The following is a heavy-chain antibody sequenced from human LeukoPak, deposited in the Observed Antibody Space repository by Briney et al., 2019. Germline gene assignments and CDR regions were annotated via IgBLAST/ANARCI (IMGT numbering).Heavy chain of an antibody. D-gene: IGHD3-10*01. CDR2: IYYSGST. CDR3: ARSRGVRMFDY. CDR1: GGSISTYY. J-gene: IGHJ4*02. Sequence: KPSETLSLTCTVSGGSISTYYWSWIRQPPGKGLEWIGYIYYSGSTNYNPSLKSRVTISVDTSKNQFSLKLSSVTAADTAVYYCARSRGVRMFDYWGQGTLVTVSS. V-gene: IGHV4-59*08.